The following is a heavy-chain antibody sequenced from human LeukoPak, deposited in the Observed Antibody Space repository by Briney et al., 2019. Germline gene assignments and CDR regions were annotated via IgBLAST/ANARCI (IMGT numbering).Heavy chain of an antibody. CDR2: ISSGSTHI. CDR1: GFTFSSYY. D-gene: IGHD3-3*01. Sequence: GGSLRLSCAASGFTFSSYYMNWVRQAPGKGLEWVSSISSGSTHIYYADSVKGRFTISRDNAKNSLHLQMNSLRAEDTAVYYCARVGDFWSGYLDYWGQGTLVTVSS. V-gene: IGHV3-21*01. CDR3: ARVGDFWSGYLDY. J-gene: IGHJ4*02.